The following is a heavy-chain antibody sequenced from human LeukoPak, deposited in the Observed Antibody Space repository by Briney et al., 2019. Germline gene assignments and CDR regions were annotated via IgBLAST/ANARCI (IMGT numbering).Heavy chain of an antibody. Sequence: GASVKVSCKASGYSFISYGISWVRQAPGQRLDWMGWISVYNGNIHYAQKFQGRVTVTTDTSTNTAYMELRSLRSDDTAVYYCARAINYGSGSYYLFDYWGQGTLVTVSS. CDR1: GYSFISYG. D-gene: IGHD3-10*01. J-gene: IGHJ4*02. V-gene: IGHV1-18*01. CDR3: ARAINYGSGSYYLFDY. CDR2: ISVYNGNI.